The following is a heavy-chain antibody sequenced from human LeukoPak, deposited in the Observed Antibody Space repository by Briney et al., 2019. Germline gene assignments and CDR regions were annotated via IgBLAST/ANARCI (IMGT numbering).Heavy chain of an antibody. J-gene: IGHJ6*02. V-gene: IGHV4-30-4*01. CDR2: IYYSGST. CDR3: ARDGTYYYYGMDV. CDR1: GGSISSGDYY. Sequence: SQTLSLTCTVSGGSISSGDYYWRWIRQPPGKGLEWIGYIYYSGSTYYNPSLKSRVTISVDTSKNQFSLKLSSVTAADTAVYYCARDGTYYYYGMDVWGQGTTVTVSS.